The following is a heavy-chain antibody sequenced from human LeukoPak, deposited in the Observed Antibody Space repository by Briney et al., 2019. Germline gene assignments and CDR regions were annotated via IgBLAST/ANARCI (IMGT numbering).Heavy chain of an antibody. CDR1: GFTFSSDS. CDR3: ATLFLGYCSSTSCSKSYYYYGMDV. V-gene: IGHV3-48*02. D-gene: IGHD2-2*01. Sequence: PGGSLRLSCAASGFTFSSDSMKWVRQAPGKGLEWVSYISSSSSTIYYADSVEGRFTISRDNAKTSLYLQMNSLRDEDTAVYYCATLFLGYCSSTSCSKSYYYYGMDVWGQGTTVTVSS. CDR2: ISSSSSTI. J-gene: IGHJ6*02.